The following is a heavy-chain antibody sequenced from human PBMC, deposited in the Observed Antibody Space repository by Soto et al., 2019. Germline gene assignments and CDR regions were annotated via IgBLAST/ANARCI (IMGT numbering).Heavy chain of an antibody. CDR3: ARHRKAVPVDP. D-gene: IGHD6-19*01. J-gene: IGHJ5*02. V-gene: IGHV4-39*01. CDR2: IYYSGST. Sequence: SETLSVTCTVSGGSIISSSYYWGWIRQPPGKGLEWIGSIYYSGSTYYNPSLKSRVTISVDTSKNQFSLKLSSVTAADTAVYYCARHRKAVPVDPWGQGTLVT. CDR1: GGSIISSSYY.